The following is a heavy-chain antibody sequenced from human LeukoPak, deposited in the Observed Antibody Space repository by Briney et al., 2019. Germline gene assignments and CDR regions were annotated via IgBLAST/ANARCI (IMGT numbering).Heavy chain of an antibody. D-gene: IGHD3-10*01. J-gene: IGHJ5*02. CDR2: IYHSGST. CDR3: ARVSVLWFGELPNGYNWFDP. V-gene: IGHV4-38-2*01. Sequence: SETLSLTCAVSGYSISSGYYWGWIRQPPGKGLEWIGSIYHSGSTYYNPSLKSRVTISVDTSKNQFSLKLSSVTVADTAVYYCARVSVLWFGELPNGYNWFDPWGQGTLVTVSS. CDR1: GYSISSGYY.